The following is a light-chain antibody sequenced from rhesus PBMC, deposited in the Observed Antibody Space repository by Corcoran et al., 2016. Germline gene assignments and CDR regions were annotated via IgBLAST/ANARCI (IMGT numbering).Light chain of an antibody. CDR1: QGITSD. V-gene: IGKV1-25*01. Sequence: DIQMTQSPSSLSASVGDRVTITCRASQGITSDLAWYQQKPGETPKLLIYVSSSLQSGIPSRFSGSGSGTDFTLTISSLQSEDFATYYCQHYYNIPWTFGQGTKVEVK. J-gene: IGKJ1*01. CDR3: QHYYNIPWT. CDR2: VSS.